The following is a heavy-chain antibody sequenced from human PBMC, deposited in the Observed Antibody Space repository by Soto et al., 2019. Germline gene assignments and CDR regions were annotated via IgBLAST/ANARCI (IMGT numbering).Heavy chain of an antibody. CDR2: IYPGDSDT. Sequence: PXESLKISCKCSGYTFTDYWIGLVRQMPGKGLEWMGIIYPGDSDTTYSPSFQGQVTISADKSISTAYLQWSSLKASDTAIYYCARNAHTSGNNNWFDPWGQGTLVTVSS. J-gene: IGHJ5*02. D-gene: IGHD3-22*01. CDR3: ARNAHTSGNNNWFDP. CDR1: GYTFTDYW. V-gene: IGHV5-51*01.